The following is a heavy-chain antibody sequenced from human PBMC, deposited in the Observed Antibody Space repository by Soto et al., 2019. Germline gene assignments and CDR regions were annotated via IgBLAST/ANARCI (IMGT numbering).Heavy chain of an antibody. CDR2: IYYGGST. V-gene: IGHV4-39*01. CDR3: ARHLPPHYKGVDY. J-gene: IGHJ4*02. D-gene: IGHD1-1*01. CDR1: AGSTSSSSYY. Sequence: SETLSLTCTVSAGSTSSSSYYSCWILQPPGKVLEWIGRIYYGGSTYYNPSLKSRVTISVDTSKNQFSLKLSSVTAADTAVYYCARHLPPHYKGVDYWGQGTLVTVS.